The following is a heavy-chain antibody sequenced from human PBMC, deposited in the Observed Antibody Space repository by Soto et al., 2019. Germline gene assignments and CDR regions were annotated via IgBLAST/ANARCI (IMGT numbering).Heavy chain of an antibody. V-gene: IGHV3-74*01. CDR3: ARETYRGFYFDY. Sequence: EVHLVESGGGLVQAGGSLRLSCAASGFTFTDYWTHWVRQAPGKGLVWVSRINSDGSRTSYADSVTGRFTISRDNAKNPLYRQMNSLRVEDTALYYCARETYRGFYFDYWGQGTLFTVSS. CDR1: GFTFTDYW. J-gene: IGHJ4*02. CDR2: INSDGSRT. D-gene: IGHD4-4*01.